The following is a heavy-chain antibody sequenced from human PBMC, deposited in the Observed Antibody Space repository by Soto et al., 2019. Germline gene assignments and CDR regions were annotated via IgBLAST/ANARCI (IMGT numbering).Heavy chain of an antibody. D-gene: IGHD5-12*01. J-gene: IGHJ3*01. Sequence: PGESLKISCRGSGYYSSSYWIAWVRQMSGKGLEWLGSVYVSDSETKYSPSFQGQVTISADKYTNTAYLYWSSLKASDTAMYCCARRGTLSGRDAFDVWGEGTMVTVSS. CDR3: ARRGTLSGRDAFDV. CDR1: GYYSSSYW. V-gene: IGHV5-51*01. CDR2: VYVSDSET.